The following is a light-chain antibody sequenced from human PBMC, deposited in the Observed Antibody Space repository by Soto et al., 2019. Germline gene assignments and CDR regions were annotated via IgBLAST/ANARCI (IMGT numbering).Light chain of an antibody. CDR2: DAS. J-gene: IGKJ5*01. CDR3: QQYNNWPPIT. Sequence: DIQMTRSPSSLSASVGDRVTITCQASHDIDKYLNWYQQKPGKAPKLLIDDASNLETGVPSRFSGSGSGTAFTLTISSLQSEDFAVYYCQQYNNWPPITFGQGTRLEIK. CDR1: HDIDKY. V-gene: IGKV1-33*01.